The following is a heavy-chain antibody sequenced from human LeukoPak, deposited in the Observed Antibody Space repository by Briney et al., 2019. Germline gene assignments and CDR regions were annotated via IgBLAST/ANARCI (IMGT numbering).Heavy chain of an antibody. D-gene: IGHD2-15*01. Sequence: GESLRLSCEAYGFTFSSYGMHWVRQAPGKGLEWVAGIRSDEDNKYYADSVKGRFTTSRDNSKNPLYLQMNSLRADDTAIYYCVRDAQGYCRGCSCYGYFHYWGQGTLVTVSS. V-gene: IGHV3-33*01. CDR2: IRSDEDNK. CDR3: VRDAQGYCRGCSCYGYFHY. CDR1: GFTFSSYG. J-gene: IGHJ1*01.